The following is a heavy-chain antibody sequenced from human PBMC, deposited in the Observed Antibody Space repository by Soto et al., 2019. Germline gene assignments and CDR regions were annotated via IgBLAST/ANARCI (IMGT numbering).Heavy chain of an antibody. Sequence: EVQLVESGGGLVQPGGSLRLSCVASGIPVSSNYMTWVRQAPGKGLEWVSVLHSGGDTYYANSVKGRFTISRHDSTNTVFLQMNSLTAEDTAVYYFARDGPYYYASRMDVWGQGTTVTVSS. J-gene: IGHJ6*02. CDR1: GIPVSSNY. V-gene: IGHV3-53*04. CDR2: LHSGGDT. CDR3: ARDGPYYYASRMDV. D-gene: IGHD3-10*01.